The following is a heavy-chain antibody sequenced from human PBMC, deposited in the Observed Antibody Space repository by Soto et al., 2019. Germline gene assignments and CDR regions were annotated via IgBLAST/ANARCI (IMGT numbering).Heavy chain of an antibody. J-gene: IGHJ4*02. V-gene: IGHV3-11*01. Sequence: PGGSLRLSCGASGFTFSNYYMSWIRQAPGKGLEWVSYISSTGRTIYYADSVKGRFTVSRDNAQNPLSPKLNSLRVEDTAVYYCARSYSSGWEFDYWGQGTQVTVSS. CDR2: ISSTGRTI. D-gene: IGHD6-19*01. CDR3: ARSYSSGWEFDY. CDR1: GFTFSNYY.